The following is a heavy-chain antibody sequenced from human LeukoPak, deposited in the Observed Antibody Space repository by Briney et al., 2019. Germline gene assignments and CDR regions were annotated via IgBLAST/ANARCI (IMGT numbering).Heavy chain of an antibody. CDR1: GGSVSSGTCY. D-gene: IGHD2-8*01. Sequence: PSETLSLTCTVSGGSVSSGTCYWSWIRQPPGKGLEWIGYIYYSGSTNYNPSLKSRVTVSVDTSKNQCSLKLNSVTTADTAVYYCTRSTNLEAFDIWGQGTMVTVSS. J-gene: IGHJ3*02. CDR2: IYYSGST. CDR3: TRSTNLEAFDI. V-gene: IGHV4-61*01.